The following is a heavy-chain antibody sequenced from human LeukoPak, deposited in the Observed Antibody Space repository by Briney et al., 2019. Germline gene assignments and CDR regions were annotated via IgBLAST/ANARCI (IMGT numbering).Heavy chain of an antibody. D-gene: IGHD2-2*01. V-gene: IGHV4-30-2*01. CDR1: GGSISSGGYS. J-gene: IGHJ6*02. CDR3: ARVWCSSTSCYDHYGMDV. Sequence: SRTLSLTCAVSGGSISSGGYSWSWIRRPPGKGLEWIGYMYHSGSTYYNPSLKSRVTISVDMSKNQFSLKLSSVTAADTAVYYCARVWCSSTSCYDHYGMDVWGQGTTVTVSS. CDR2: MYHSGST.